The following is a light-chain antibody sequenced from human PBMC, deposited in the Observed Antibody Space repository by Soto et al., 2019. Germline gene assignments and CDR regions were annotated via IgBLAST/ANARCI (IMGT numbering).Light chain of an antibody. CDR3: QQYGSSPPIT. V-gene: IGKV3-20*01. J-gene: IGKJ3*01. CDR2: GAS. Sequence: EIVLTQSPGTLSLSPGERATLSCRASQSVSSSYLAWYQQKPGQAPRLLIYGASSRATGIPDRFSGSGSGADFTLTISRREPEDFAVYYCQQYGSSPPITVGPGTKGDIK. CDR1: QSVSSSY.